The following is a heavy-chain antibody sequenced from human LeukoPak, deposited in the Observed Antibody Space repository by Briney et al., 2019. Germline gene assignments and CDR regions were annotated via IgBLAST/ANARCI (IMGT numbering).Heavy chain of an antibody. V-gene: IGHV3-23*01. CDR1: GFTFSSYA. J-gene: IGHJ4*02. D-gene: IGHD1-26*01. Sequence: GGSLRLSWAASGFTFSSYAMSWVRQAPGKGLEWVSAISGSGGSTYYADSVKGRFTISRDNSKNTLYLQMNSLRAEDTAVYYCAKDPSYSEVFDYWGQGTLVTVSS. CDR3: AKDPSYSEVFDY. CDR2: ISGSGGST.